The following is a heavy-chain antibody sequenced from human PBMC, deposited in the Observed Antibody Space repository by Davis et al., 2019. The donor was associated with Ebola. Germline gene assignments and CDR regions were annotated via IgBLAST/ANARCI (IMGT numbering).Heavy chain of an antibody. V-gene: IGHV4-59*08. CDR1: GGSISGYY. J-gene: IGHJ3*02. CDR2: IYYSGST. D-gene: IGHD3-22*01. CDR3: ARHPYYYDSSGTTQNAFDI. Sequence: SETLSLTCTVSGGSISGYYWSWIRQPPGKGLEWIGYIYYSGSTNYNPSLKSRVTISVDTSKNQFSLKLSSVTAADTAVYYCARHPYYYDSSGTTQNAFDIWGQGTMVTVSS.